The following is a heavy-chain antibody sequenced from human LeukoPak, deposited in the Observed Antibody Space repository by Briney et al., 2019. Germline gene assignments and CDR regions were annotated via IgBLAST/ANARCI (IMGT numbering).Heavy chain of an antibody. CDR3: AKDPSLRVTLPV. D-gene: IGHD2-21*02. V-gene: IGHV3-30*18. CDR2: ISHDGNNE. CDR1: GFTFNNYG. J-gene: IGHJ4*02. Sequence: PGGSLRLSCAAPGFTFNNYGLHWVRQAPGKGLEWVTLISHDGNNEYYADSVKGRFATSRDDSKNTLYLQMNSLRAEDTAVYYCAKDPSLRVTLPVWGQGTLVTVSS.